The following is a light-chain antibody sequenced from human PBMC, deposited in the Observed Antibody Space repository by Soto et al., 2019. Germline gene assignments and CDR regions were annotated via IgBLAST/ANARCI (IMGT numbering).Light chain of an antibody. CDR1: QRISTF. J-gene: IGKJ4*01. Sequence: DIQMTQSPSSLSAFVGDSVTITCHASQRISTFLNWYHQKPGKAPKLLIYSASNLQSGVPSNFSGSGSGTDFTLSICTLQPEDVGTYFCQQSYRIPLTFGGGTKLEI. V-gene: IGKV1-39*01. CDR3: QQSYRIPLT. CDR2: SAS.